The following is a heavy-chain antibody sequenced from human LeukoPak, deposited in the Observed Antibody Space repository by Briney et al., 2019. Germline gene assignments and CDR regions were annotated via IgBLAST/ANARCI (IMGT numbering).Heavy chain of an antibody. CDR1: GGSISSYY. Sequence: ASEALSLTCTVSGGSISSYYWSWIRQPAGKGLEWIGRIYTSGSTNYNASLKSRVSMSVDTSKNQFSLKLSSVTAADTAVFYCARENSGSYREFDYWGQGTLVTVSS. J-gene: IGHJ4*02. V-gene: IGHV4-4*07. CDR2: IYTSGST. D-gene: IGHD1-26*01. CDR3: ARENSGSYREFDY.